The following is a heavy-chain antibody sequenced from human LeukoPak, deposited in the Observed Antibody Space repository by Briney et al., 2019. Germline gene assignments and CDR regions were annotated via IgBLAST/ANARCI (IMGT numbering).Heavy chain of an antibody. CDR1: GGSISTYY. J-gene: IGHJ5*02. D-gene: IGHD2-15*01. Sequence: PSETLSLTCTVSGGSISTYYWSWIRQPPGKGLEWIGYIYYSGSTYYNPSLKSRVTISVDTSKNQFSLKLSSVTAADTAVYYCAREGNYCSGGSCYPGWFDPWGQGTLVTVSS. V-gene: IGHV4-59*06. CDR3: AREGNYCSGGSCYPGWFDP. CDR2: IYYSGST.